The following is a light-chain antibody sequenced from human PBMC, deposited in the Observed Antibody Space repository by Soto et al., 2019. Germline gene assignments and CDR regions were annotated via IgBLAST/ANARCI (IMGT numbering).Light chain of an antibody. J-gene: IGKJ3*01. CDR3: QQYGSSPMFT. V-gene: IGKV3-20*01. Sequence: EIVLTQSPGTLSLSPGERVTLSCRASQSVSSSYLAWYQQKPGQAPRLLIYGASSRATGIPDRFSGSGSGTDFTLTISRLEPEDFAVYYCQQYGSSPMFTFGPGTKVDIK. CDR1: QSVSSSY. CDR2: GAS.